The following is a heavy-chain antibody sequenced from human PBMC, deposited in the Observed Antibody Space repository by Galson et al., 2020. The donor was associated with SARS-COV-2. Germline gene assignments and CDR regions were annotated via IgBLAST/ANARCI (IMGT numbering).Heavy chain of an antibody. Sequence: GESLKLSCAPSGITLKNYGMNWVRQAPGKGLEWVAVISYEGSNKYYADPVRGRFFISRDNSKNTLYLQMDSLRPEDTAVYYCARRSKVFEMWPYGMDVWGQGTTVTVS. CDR1: GITLKNYG. J-gene: IGHJ6*02. V-gene: IGHV3-30*03. CDR3: ARRSKVFEMWPYGMDV. D-gene: IGHD3-10*02. CDR2: ISYEGSNK.